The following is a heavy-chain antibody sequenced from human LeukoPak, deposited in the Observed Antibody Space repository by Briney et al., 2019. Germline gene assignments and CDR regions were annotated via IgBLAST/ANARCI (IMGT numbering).Heavy chain of an antibody. D-gene: IGHD3-9*01. J-gene: IGHJ4*02. CDR1: GFTFDDYA. Sequence: GGSLRLSCAASGFTFDDYAMHWVRQAPGKGLEWVSGISWNSGSIGYADSVKGRFTVSRDNSKNTLHLQMNSLRAEDTAVYFCAKQPHMLTGYYTDYFEYWGQGTPVTVSS. V-gene: IGHV3-9*01. CDR3: AKQPHMLTGYYTDYFEY. CDR2: ISWNSGSI.